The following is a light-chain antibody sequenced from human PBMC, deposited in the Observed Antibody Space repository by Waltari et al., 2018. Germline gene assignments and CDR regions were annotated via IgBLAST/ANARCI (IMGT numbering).Light chain of an antibody. CDR3: QHYVRLPAT. CDR2: GAS. V-gene: IGKV3-20*01. CDR1: ESVSRS. J-gene: IGKJ1*01. Sequence: EIVLTQSPGLLSLAPGAGLTLSCRASESVSRSLAWYQQKPGQAPRLLIYGASSRATGIPDRFSGGGYGTDFSLTISRLEPEDFAVYYCQHYVRLPATFGQGTKVEIK.